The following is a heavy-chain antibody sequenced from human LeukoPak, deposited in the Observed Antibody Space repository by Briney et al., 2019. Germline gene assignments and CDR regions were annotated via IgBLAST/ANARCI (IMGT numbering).Heavy chain of an antibody. Sequence: GGSLRLSCAASGFTVSSNYMSWVRQAPGKGLEWVANIKQDGSEKYYVGSVKGRFAISRDNAKNSLYLQMDSLRAEDTAVYHCARDGPYSTSATHPPWGQGTLVTVSP. D-gene: IGHD6-6*01. CDR3: ARDGPYSTSATHPP. CDR1: GFTVSSNY. CDR2: IKQDGSEK. V-gene: IGHV3-7*03. J-gene: IGHJ5*02.